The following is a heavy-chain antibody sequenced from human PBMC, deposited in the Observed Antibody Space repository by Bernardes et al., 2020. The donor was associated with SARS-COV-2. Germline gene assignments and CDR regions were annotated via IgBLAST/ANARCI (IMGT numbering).Heavy chain of an antibody. D-gene: IGHD2-2*01. CDR2: SSHSGST. CDR1: GGSIRSYY. J-gene: IGHJ6*02. CDR3: ARDIVVVPAAPSPNYYYYGMDV. V-gene: IGHV4-59*12. Sequence: SETLSLTCTVSGGSIRSYYWSWIRKPPGKGLEWIGYSSHSGSTNYNPSLKSRVTISVDTSKNQFSLKLTSVTAADTAMYYCARDIVVVPAAPSPNYYYYGMDVWGQGTTVTVSS.